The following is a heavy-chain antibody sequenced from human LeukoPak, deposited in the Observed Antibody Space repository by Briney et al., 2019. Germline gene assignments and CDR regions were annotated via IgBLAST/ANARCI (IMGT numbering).Heavy chain of an antibody. CDR1: GGSISSGGYY. CDR2: IYYSGST. J-gene: IGHJ4*02. CDR3: ARGPLGGHWGIAARPYLDY. D-gene: IGHD6-6*01. Sequence: SETLSLTCTVSGGSISSGGYYWSWIRQHPGKGLEWIGYIYYSGSTYYNPSLKSRVTISVDASKNQFSLKLSSVTAADTAVYYCARGPLGGHWGIAARPYLDYWGQGTLVTVSS. V-gene: IGHV4-31*03.